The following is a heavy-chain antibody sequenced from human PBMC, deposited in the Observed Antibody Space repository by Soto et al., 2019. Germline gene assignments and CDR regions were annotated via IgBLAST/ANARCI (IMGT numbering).Heavy chain of an antibody. Sequence: EVQLVESGGGLVQPGRSLRLSCAVSGFTFDDYAMHWVRQAPGKGREWVSGLSWNGDYTGYADSVKGRFTISRDNTKNSLYLQMTSLSAEDTALYYCAKGNRSSYYYGMDVWGQGTTVTVSS. CDR3: AKGNRSSYYYGMDV. D-gene: IGHD6-6*01. CDR2: LSWNGDYT. CDR1: GFTFDDYA. V-gene: IGHV3-9*01. J-gene: IGHJ6*02.